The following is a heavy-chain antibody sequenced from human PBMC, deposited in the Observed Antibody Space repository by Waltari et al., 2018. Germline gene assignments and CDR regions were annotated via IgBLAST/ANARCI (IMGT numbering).Heavy chain of an antibody. J-gene: IGHJ4*02. V-gene: IGHV1-69*01. CDR2: IIPIFGTA. Sequence: QVQLVQSGAEVQKPGSSVKVSCTASGGPFSSYAISWVRQAPGQGLEWMGGIIPIFGTANYAQKFQGRVTITADESTSTAYMELSSLRSEDTAVYYCASAPLLQHHFDYWGQGTLVTVSS. CDR3: ASAPLLQHHFDY. CDR1: GGPFSSYA. D-gene: IGHD2-15*01.